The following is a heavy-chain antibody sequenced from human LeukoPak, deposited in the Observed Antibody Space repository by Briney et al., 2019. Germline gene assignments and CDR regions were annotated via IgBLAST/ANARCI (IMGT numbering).Heavy chain of an antibody. CDR1: GYTFTSYY. CDR3: ARHLVTAIHYYFDY. CDR2: INPNSGGT. J-gene: IGHJ4*02. D-gene: IGHD2-21*02. Sequence: GASVKVSYKASGYTFTSYYMHWVRQAPGQGLEWMGWINPNSGGTNYAQKFQGRVTMTRDMSTSTVYMELSSLRSEDTAVYYCARHLVTAIHYYFDYWGQGTLVTVSS. V-gene: IGHV1-2*02.